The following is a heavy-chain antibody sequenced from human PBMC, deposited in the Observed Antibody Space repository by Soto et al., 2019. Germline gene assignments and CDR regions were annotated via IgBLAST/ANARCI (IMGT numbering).Heavy chain of an antibody. CDR1: GFTFSRYS. V-gene: IGHV3-23*01. CDR3: AKGAEGICSSTICLYYFDY. D-gene: IGHD2-2*01. J-gene: IGHJ4*02. Sequence: EVQVLESGGGLVQPAGSLRLSCVASGFTFSRYSMNWVRQAPGKGLEWVSSISVSGSTDYTASVKGRCTISRDNSKNTLYLRMDHLRAADTAVYYCAKGAEGICSSTICLYYFDYWGKGPLVTVAS. CDR2: ISVSGST.